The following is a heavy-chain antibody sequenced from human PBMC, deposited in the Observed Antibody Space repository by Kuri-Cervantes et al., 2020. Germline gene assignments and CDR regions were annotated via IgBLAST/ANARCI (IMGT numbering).Heavy chain of an antibody. V-gene: IGHV3-33*01. D-gene: IGHD6-6*01. CDR1: GFTFRNYG. CDR2: IWYDGSNK. CDR3: ASRGHSSSSPVDY. Sequence: GESLKISCAASGFTFRNYGMDWVRQAPGKGLEWVAVIWYDGSNKYYADSVKGRFTISRDNSKNTLYLQMNSLRAEDTAVYYCASRGHSSSSPVDYWGQGTLVTVSS. J-gene: IGHJ4*02.